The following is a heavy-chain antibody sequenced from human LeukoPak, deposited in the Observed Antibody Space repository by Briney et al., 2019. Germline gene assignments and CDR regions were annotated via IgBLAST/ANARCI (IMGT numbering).Heavy chain of an antibody. V-gene: IGHV3-23*01. D-gene: IGHD3-3*01. CDR2: ISGSGGST. CDR1: GFTFSSYA. J-gene: IGHJ4*02. CDR3: ATGPLVWLSFLRDY. Sequence: GGSLRLSCAASGFTFSSYAMSWVRQAPGKGLEWVSAISGSGGSTYYADSVKGRFTISRDNSKNTLYLQMNSLRAEDTAVYYCATGPLVWLSFLRDYWGQGTLVTVSS.